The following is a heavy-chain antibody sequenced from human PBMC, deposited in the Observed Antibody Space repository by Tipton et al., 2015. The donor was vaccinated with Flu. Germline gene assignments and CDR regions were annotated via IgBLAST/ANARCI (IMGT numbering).Heavy chain of an antibody. CDR2: INHSGST. D-gene: IGHD3-9*01. V-gene: IGHV4-34*01. CDR1: GGSFSGYY. CDR3: ASANFDWFVFDY. Sequence: TLSLTCAVYGGSFSGYYWSWIRQPPGKGLEWIGEINHSGSTNYNPSRKSRVTRSVDKSKNQFSLKLSSVTAADTAVYYCASANFDWFVFDYWGQGTLVTVSS. J-gene: IGHJ4*02.